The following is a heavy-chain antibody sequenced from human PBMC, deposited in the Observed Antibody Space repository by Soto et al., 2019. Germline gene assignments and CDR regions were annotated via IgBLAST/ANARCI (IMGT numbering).Heavy chain of an antibody. Sequence: PSETLSLTCAVSGYSISSGYYWGWIRHPPGKGLEWIGSIYHSGSTYYNPSLKSRVPISVDTSKTPFSLKLSSVTAADTAVYYCARAFGEVISYYYYYGMDVWGQGTTVTVSS. V-gene: IGHV4-38-2*01. D-gene: IGHD3-10*01. CDR3: ARAFGEVISYYYYYGMDV. CDR1: GYSISSGYY. J-gene: IGHJ6*02. CDR2: IYHSGST.